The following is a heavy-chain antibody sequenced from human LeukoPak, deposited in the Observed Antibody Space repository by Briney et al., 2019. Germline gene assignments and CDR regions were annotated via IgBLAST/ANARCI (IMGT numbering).Heavy chain of an antibody. Sequence: SETLSLTCTVSGGSISSSSYYWGWIRQPPGKGLEWIGSIYYSGSTYYTPSLKSRVTISVDTSKNQFSLKLSSVTAADTAVYYCARDLRYDSSGFDRFDYWGQGTLVTVSS. V-gene: IGHV4-39*07. D-gene: IGHD3-22*01. CDR1: GGSISSSSYY. CDR3: ARDLRYDSSGFDRFDY. J-gene: IGHJ4*02. CDR2: IYYSGST.